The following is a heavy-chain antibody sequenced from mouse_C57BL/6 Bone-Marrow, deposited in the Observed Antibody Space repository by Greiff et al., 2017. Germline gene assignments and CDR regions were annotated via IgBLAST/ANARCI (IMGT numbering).Heavy chain of an antibody. D-gene: IGHD1-1*02. J-gene: IGHJ3*01. Sequence: EVQLQQPGAELVRPGASVKLSCTASGFNIKDDYMHWVKQRPEQGLEWIGWIDPENGDTEYASKFQGKATITADASANTAYLQLSSLTSEDTAVYYCTPLWDGLWFAYWGQGTLVTVSA. CDR1: GFNIKDDY. CDR2: IDPENGDT. V-gene: IGHV14-4*01. CDR3: TPLWDGLWFAY.